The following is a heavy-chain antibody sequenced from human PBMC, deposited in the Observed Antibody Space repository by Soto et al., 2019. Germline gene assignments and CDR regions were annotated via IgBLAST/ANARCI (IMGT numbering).Heavy chain of an antibody. V-gene: IGHV3-23*01. Sequence: EVQLLESGGGLVQPGGALRLSCAASGFTFSSHAMSWVRQAPGKGLEWISSISGGSEGAYYADSVKGRFTISRDNSKNTLYLQMNSLRVEDTAGYYCARNLWWYLHWGQGTLVTVSS. CDR1: GFTFSSHA. CDR3: ARNLWWYLH. CDR2: ISGGSEGA. J-gene: IGHJ4*02. D-gene: IGHD2-15*01.